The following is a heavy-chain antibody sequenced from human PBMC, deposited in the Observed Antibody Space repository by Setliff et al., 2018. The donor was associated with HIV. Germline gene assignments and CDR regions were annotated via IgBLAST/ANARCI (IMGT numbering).Heavy chain of an antibody. V-gene: IGHV4-34*01. D-gene: IGHD2-2*01. Sequence: SETLSLTCAVYGDSFSGYYWSWIRQTPGKGLEWIGEINHGGTTNSNPSLKSRVTISVDTSKNQFSLKLSSVTAADTAVYYCIGVVPAATRGYFDYWGQGTLVTVSS. CDR2: INHGGTT. CDR1: GDSFSGYY. J-gene: IGHJ4*02. CDR3: IGVVPAATRGYFDY.